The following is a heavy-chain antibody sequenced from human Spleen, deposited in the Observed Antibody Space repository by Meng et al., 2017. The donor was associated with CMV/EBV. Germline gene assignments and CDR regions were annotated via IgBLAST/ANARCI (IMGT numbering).Heavy chain of an antibody. D-gene: IGHD2-2*01. CDR1: SYA. CDR3: ARAVTRYIVVVPAATYYFDY. CDR2: IIPILGIA. J-gene: IGHJ4*02. V-gene: IGHV1-69*10. Sequence: SYAISWVRQAPGQGLEWMGEIIPILGIANYAQKFQGRVTITADKSTSTAYMELSSLRSEDTAVYYCARAVTRYIVVVPAATYYFDYWGQGTLVTVSS.